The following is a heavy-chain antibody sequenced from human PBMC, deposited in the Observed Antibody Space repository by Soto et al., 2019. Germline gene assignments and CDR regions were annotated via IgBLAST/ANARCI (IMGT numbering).Heavy chain of an antibody. CDR1: GYTFTNYA. J-gene: IGHJ4*02. Sequence: QVQLVQSGVEVKKPGASMKISCRTSGYTFTNYAINWVRQAPGQGLEWVAWISTQSGTTKYGQRLQGRVTVTTDTSTSTAYMELSNLRSDDTSLYYCARGGYKDSWGQGTLVTVSS. CDR2: ISTQSGTT. V-gene: IGHV1-18*01. D-gene: IGHD5-12*01. CDR3: ARGGYKDS.